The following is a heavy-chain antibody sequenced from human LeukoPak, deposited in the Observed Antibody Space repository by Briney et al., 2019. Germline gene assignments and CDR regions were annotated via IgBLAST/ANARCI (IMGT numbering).Heavy chain of an antibody. D-gene: IGHD3-22*01. J-gene: IGHJ4*02. CDR3: ARDMITITTPYFDY. V-gene: IGHV1-2*02. CDR1: GYTFTGYY. Sequence: ASVKVSCKASGYTFTGYYMHWVRQAPGQGLEWMGWINPNSGGTDYAQKFQGRVTMTRDTSINTAYMELTSLTSDDTAVYYCARDMITITTPYFDYWGQGTLVTVSS. CDR2: INPNSGGT.